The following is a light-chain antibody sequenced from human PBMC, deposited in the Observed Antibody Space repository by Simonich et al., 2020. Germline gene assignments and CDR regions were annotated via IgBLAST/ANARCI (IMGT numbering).Light chain of an antibody. CDR1: SSDVGGYNY. V-gene: IGLV2-14*03. CDR3: SSYTSSSTVV. J-gene: IGLJ2*01. CDR2: YVS. Sequence: QSALTQPASVSGSLGKSITISCTGTSSDVGGYNYVSWYQQPPGKAPKLLIYYVSNRPSGVSNRFSGSKSGNTASLTISGLQAEDEADYYCSSYTSSSTVVFGGGTKLTVL.